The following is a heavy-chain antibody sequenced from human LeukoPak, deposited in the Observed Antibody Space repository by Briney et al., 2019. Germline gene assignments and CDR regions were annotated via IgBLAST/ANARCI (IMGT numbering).Heavy chain of an antibody. CDR1: GGSISSSNW. V-gene: IGHV4-4*02. J-gene: IGHJ3*02. D-gene: IGHD3-22*01. CDR3: ARAGNYYDSSGNDAFDI. Sequence: PSETLSLTCAVSGGSISSSNWWSWVRQPPGEGLEWIGETYHSGSTNYNPSLKSRVTISVDKSKNQFYLKLSSVTAADTAVYYCARAGNYYDSSGNDAFDIWGQGTMVTVSS. CDR2: TYHSGST.